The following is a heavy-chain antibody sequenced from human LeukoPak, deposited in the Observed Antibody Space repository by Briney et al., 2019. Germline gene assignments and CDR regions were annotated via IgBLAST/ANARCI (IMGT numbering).Heavy chain of an antibody. Sequence: GSLRLSCAASGFTFSSYSMSWVRQAPGKGLEWVSSISSSSSYIYYADSVKGRFTISRDNAKNSLYLQMNSLRAEDTAVYYCARVGITMVRGVIIGPFDYWGQGTLVTVSS. D-gene: IGHD3-10*01. CDR1: GFTFSSYS. J-gene: IGHJ4*02. V-gene: IGHV3-21*01. CDR3: ARVGITMVRGVIIGPFDY. CDR2: ISSSSSYI.